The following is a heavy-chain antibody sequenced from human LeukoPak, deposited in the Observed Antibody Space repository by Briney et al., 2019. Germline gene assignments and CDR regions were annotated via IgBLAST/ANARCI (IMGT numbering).Heavy chain of an antibody. CDR1: GITFSDHY. Sequence: SGGSLRLSCAASGITFSDHYMSWIRQPPGKGLEWLSYISSGGDSIYYADSVKGRFTISRDNAKNSLYLQMNSLRAEDTAVYYCAELGITMIGGVWGKGTTVTISS. D-gene: IGHD3-10*02. CDR2: ISSGGDSI. CDR3: AELGITMIGGV. J-gene: IGHJ6*04. V-gene: IGHV3-11*04.